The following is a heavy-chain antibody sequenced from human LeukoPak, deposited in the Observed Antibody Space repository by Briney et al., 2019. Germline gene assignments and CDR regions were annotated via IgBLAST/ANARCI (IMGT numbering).Heavy chain of an antibody. D-gene: IGHD2/OR15-2a*01. CDR1: GFTFSNAW. V-gene: IGHV3-15*01. J-gene: IGHJ4*02. CDR2: IKSKTDGGTI. CDR3: ITTTFYYGGKGY. Sequence: GGSLRLSCAASGFTFSNAWMSWVRQAPGKGLEWVGRIKSKTDGGTIDYGAPVKGRFTISRDDSKNTLYVQMNSLKIEDTAVYYCITTTFYYGGKGYWGQGTLVIVSS.